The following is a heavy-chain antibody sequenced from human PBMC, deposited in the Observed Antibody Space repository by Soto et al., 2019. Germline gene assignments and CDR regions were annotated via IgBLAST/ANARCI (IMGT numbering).Heavy chain of an antibody. J-gene: IGHJ6*02. CDR3: VKDGSSGWPYFDDMDV. Sequence: PGGSLRLSCAASGFTFSSYGMHWVRQAPGKGLEWVAVILYDGSKKYYADSVKGRFTISRDNSKNTLYLQMSSLRAEDTALYYCVKDGSSGWPYFDDMDVWGQGPTVTV. V-gene: IGHV3-30*18. CDR2: ILYDGSKK. CDR1: GFTFSSYG. D-gene: IGHD6-19*01.